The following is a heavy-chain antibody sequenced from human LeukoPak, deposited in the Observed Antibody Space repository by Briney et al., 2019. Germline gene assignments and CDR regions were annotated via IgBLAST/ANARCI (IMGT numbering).Heavy chain of an antibody. J-gene: IGHJ4*02. V-gene: IGHV1-2*04. D-gene: IGHD3-10*02. CDR3: ARGGIAQWVVLGLFFDY. Sequence: GASVKVSCEASGYRITSHYLHWLRQAPGQGPEYMGRINPNTGDTKYEQKFQGSVTMTRDTSINNVYMELSRLRSDDTAVYYCARGGIAQWVVLGLFFDYWGQGTPITVSS. CDR2: INPNTGDT. CDR1: GYRITSHY.